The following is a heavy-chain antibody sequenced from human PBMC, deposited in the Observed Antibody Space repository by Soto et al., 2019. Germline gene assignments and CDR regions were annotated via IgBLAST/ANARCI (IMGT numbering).Heavy chain of an antibody. D-gene: IGHD6-13*01. CDR3: ARTSAAGKYYYGMDV. CDR2: IYPGFSVT. J-gene: IGHJ6*02. CDR1: GYSFTSYW. Sequence: GESLKISCKGSGYSFTSYWIGWVRQMPGKCLEWMGIIYPGFSVTRYSPSFQGQVTISADKSISTAYLQWSSLKASDSAMYYCARTSAAGKYYYGMDVWGQGTTVTVSS. V-gene: IGHV5-51*01.